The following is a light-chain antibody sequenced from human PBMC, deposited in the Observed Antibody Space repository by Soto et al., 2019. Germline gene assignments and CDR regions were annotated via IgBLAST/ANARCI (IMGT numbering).Light chain of an antibody. V-gene: IGLV1-44*01. CDR3: ATWDDSLNAWV. Sequence: QSVLTQPPSASGTPGQRVTISCSGSNSNIGSHTVNWYQQLPGTAPKLIIYNDYQRPSGVPDRFSGSKSGTSASLAISGLQSEDEADYYCATWDDSLNAWVFGGGTKVTVL. CDR1: NSNIGSHT. CDR2: NDY. J-gene: IGLJ3*02.